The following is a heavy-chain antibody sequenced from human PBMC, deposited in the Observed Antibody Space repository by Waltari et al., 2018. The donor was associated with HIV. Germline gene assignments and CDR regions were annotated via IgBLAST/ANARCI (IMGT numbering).Heavy chain of an antibody. CDR3: ARGLGGSYYYGVDV. V-gene: IGHV1-18*01. CDR2: ISGYNANT. J-gene: IGHJ6*02. CDR1: GYIFTNYG. Sequence: QVHLVQSGAEVKMPGASVRVSCKTSGYIFTNYGVSWVRQAPGQGLEWLGWISGYNANTNDAQRLQGRVTLTTDTSTSTAYMERRSLRSDDTAVYYCARGLGGSYYYGVDVWGQGTTVTVS.